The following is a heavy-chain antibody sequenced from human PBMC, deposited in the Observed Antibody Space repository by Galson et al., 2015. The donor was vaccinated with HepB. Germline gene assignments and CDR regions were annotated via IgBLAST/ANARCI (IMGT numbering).Heavy chain of an antibody. D-gene: IGHD3-10*01. CDR3: ARVPRDGSGSHYNEGGFDY. CDR2: IAYHGRNE. J-gene: IGHJ4*02. V-gene: IGHV3-30*04. Sequence: LRLSCAASGFTFRNYAMHWVRQAPGKGLEWVAVIAYHGRNEYYTDSVKGRFTISRDNSKNTLYLQMNSLRPEDTAVYYCARVPRDGSGSHYNEGGFDYWGQGTLVTVSS. CDR1: GFTFRNYA.